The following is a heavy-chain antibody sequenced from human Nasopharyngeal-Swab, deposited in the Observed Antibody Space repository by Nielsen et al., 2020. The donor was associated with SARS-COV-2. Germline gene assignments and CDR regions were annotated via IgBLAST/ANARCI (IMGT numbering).Heavy chain of an antibody. V-gene: IGHV3-48*01. Sequence: GESLKISCAASGFTFSSYSMNWVRQAPGKGPEWVSYISSSSSTIYYADSVKGRFTISRDNAKNSLYLQMNSLRAEDTAVYYCARDMSDYGDYAYNWFDPWGQGTLVTVSS. CDR3: ARDMSDYGDYAYNWFDP. CDR2: ISSSSSTI. D-gene: IGHD4-17*01. J-gene: IGHJ5*02. CDR1: GFTFSSYS.